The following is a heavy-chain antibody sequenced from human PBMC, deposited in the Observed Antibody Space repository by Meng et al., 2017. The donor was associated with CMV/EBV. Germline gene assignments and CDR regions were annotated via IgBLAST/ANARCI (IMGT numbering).Heavy chain of an antibody. CDR2: IYYSGST. CDR1: GGSISSSSYY. J-gene: IGHJ6*02. V-gene: IGHV4-39*07. CDR3: ARVERSSAWYYYYGMDV. D-gene: IGHD6-6*01. Sequence: GSLRLSCTVSGGSISSSSYYWGWIRQPPGKGLECIGSIYYSGSTYYNPSLKSRVTISVDTSKNQFSLKLSSVTAADTAVYYCARVERSSAWYYYYGMDVWGQGTTVTVSS.